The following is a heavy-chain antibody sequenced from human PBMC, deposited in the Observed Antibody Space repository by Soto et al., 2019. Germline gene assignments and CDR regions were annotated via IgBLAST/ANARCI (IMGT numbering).Heavy chain of an antibody. CDR3: ARVAYYDFWSDWFDP. CDR2: IYYSGST. J-gene: IGHJ5*02. CDR1: GGSISSSSYY. V-gene: IGHV4-39*07. D-gene: IGHD3-3*01. Sequence: PSETLSLTCTVSGGSISSSSYYWGWIRQPPGKGLEWIGSIYYSGSTYYNPSLKSRVTISVDTSKNRFSLKLSSVTAADTAVYYCARVAYYDFWSDWFDPWGQGTLVTVSA.